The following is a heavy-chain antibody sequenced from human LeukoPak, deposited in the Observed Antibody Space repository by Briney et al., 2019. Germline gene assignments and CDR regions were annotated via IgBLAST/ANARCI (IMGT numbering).Heavy chain of an antibody. Sequence: GGSLRLSCAASGFTFSSYAMSWVRQAPGKGLEWVSAISGSGGSTYYADSVKGRFTISRDNSKNTLYLQMNSLRAEDTAVYYCAKVEDDYVWGSYRPWYFDYWGQGTLVTVSS. CDR2: ISGSGGST. D-gene: IGHD3-16*02. CDR1: GFTFSSYA. J-gene: IGHJ4*02. V-gene: IGHV3-23*01. CDR3: AKVEDDYVWGSYRPWYFDY.